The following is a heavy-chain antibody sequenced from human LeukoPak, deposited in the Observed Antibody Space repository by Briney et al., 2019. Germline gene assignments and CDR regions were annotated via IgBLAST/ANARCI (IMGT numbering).Heavy chain of an antibody. CDR3: ARDGGSAWFLDY. D-gene: IGHD6-19*01. CDR1: GFTFSDNY. J-gene: IGHJ4*02. Sequence: KPGGSLRLSCAASGFTFSDNYMSWIRQAPGKGLEWVSYISSSGNTTKNADSVEGRFTITRDNAKNSLYLQMNSLRAEDTAVYYCARDGGSAWFLDYWGQGTLVIVSS. V-gene: IGHV3-11*04. CDR2: ISSSGNTT.